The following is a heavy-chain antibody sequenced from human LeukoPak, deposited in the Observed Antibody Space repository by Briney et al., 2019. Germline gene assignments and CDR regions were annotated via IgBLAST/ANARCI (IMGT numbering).Heavy chain of an antibody. D-gene: IGHD2-2*02. CDR1: GYTFTSYD. V-gene: IGHV1-2*02. Sequence: GASVKVSCKASGYTFTSYDINWVRQAPGQGLEWMGWINPNSGGTNYAQKFQGRVTMTRDTSISTAYMELSRLRSDDTAVYYCASKRLGYCSSTSCYMWGQGTLVTVSS. CDR2: INPNSGGT. CDR3: ASKRLGYCSSTSCYM. J-gene: IGHJ4*02.